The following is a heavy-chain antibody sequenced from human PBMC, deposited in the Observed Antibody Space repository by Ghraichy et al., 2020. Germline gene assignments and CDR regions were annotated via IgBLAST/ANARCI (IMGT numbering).Heavy chain of an antibody. Sequence: GESLNISCAASGFTFSNFAMYWVRQAPGKGLEFVSGISNNGGSTYYADSVKGRFTISRDNSKNMLYLQMGSLRAEDMAVYYCARASSWSAYDPFDIWGQGTMVTVSS. CDR1: GFTFSNFA. V-gene: IGHV3-64*02. CDR2: ISNNGGST. CDR3: ARASSWSAYDPFDI. J-gene: IGHJ3*02. D-gene: IGHD1-1*01.